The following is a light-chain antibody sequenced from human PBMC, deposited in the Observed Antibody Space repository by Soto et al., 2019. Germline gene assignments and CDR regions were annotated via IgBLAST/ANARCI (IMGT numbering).Light chain of an antibody. J-gene: IGKJ1*01. Sequence: DIQMTQSPSTLSGSVGDRVTITCRASQTISSWLAWYQQKPGKAPKLLIYKASTLKSGVPARLSGSGSGTEFTLTVSSLQPDDFATYYCQQFNSYSEAFGQGTKVELK. CDR3: QQFNSYSEA. CDR2: KAS. CDR1: QTISSW. V-gene: IGKV1-5*03.